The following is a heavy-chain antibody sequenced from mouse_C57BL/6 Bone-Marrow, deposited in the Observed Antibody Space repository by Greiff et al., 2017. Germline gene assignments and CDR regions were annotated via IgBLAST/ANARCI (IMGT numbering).Heavy chain of an antibody. CDR3: ARDEGKAY. J-gene: IGHJ3*01. V-gene: IGHV5-4*01. Sequence: EVHLVESGGGLVKPGGSLKLSCAASGFTFSSYAMSWVRQTPEKRLEWVATISDGGSYTSYPDNVKGRFTISRDNAKNNLYLQMSHLKSEDTAMYYCARDEGKAYWGQGTLVTVSA. CDR2: ISDGGSYT. CDR1: GFTFSSYA.